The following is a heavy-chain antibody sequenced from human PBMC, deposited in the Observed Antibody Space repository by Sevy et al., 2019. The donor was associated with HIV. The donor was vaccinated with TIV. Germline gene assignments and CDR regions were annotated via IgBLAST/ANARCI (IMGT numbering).Heavy chain of an antibody. CDR1: GFTFSSYG. J-gene: IGHJ1*01. D-gene: IGHD1-26*01. CDR2: ISYDGSNK. Sequence: GGSLRLSCAASGFTFSSYGMHWVRQAPGKGLEWVAVISYDGSNKYYADSVKGRFTISRDNSKNTLYLQMNSLRAEDTAGYYCASGSYHGDFQHWGQGTLVTVSS. CDR3: ASGSYHGDFQH. V-gene: IGHV3-30*03.